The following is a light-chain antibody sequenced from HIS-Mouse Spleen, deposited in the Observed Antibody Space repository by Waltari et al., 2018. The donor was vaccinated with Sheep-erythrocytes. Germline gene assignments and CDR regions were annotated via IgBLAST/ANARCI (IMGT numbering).Light chain of an antibody. V-gene: IGKV1-33*01. CDR1: KHISNY. Sequence: DIQMTQSPSSLSASVGYRVTITCQASKHISNYLKWYQQKPGKAPKLLIYDASNLETGVPSRFSGSGSGTDFTFTISSLQPEDIATYYCQQYDNLLTFGGGTKVEIK. CDR2: DAS. J-gene: IGKJ4*01. CDR3: QQYDNLLT.